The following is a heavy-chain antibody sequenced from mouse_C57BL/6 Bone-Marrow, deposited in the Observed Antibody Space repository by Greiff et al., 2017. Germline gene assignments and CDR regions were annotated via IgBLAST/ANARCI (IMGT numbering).Heavy chain of an antibody. CDR3: GRSPAYGSRWYLDF. CDR2: IFPGDGST. V-gene: IGHV1S56*01. Sequence: VQLQQSGADLVKPGASVKLSCKASDYTFTNYDIHWVRQRPEQGLEWIGWIFPGDGSTAYNERFKGKATLTTDKSSSTAYMQLSRLTSEDSAVYFCGRSPAYGSRWYLDFWGAGTTVTVSA. D-gene: IGHD1-1*01. CDR1: DYTFTNYD. J-gene: IGHJ1*01.